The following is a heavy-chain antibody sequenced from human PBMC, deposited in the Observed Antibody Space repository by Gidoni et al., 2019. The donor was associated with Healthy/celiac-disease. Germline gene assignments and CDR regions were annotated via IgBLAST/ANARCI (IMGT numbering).Heavy chain of an antibody. D-gene: IGHD3-3*01. J-gene: IGHJ4*02. V-gene: IGHV3-23*01. CDR2: ISGSGGST. CDR3: AKSTLGGSGIDY. Sequence: EVQLLESGGRLVQPGGSLRLSCAASGFTFSSYAMRWVRQSPGKGLEWVSAISGSGGSTYYADSVKGRFTSSRDNSKNTLYLQRNSLRAEDTAVYYCAKSTLGGSGIDYWGQGTLVTVSS. CDR1: GFTFSSYA.